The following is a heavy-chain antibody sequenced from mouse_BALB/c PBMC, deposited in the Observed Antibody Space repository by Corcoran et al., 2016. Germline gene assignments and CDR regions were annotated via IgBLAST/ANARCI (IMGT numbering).Heavy chain of an antibody. CDR1: GFNIKDTY. D-gene: IGHD1-1*02. CDR3: GSGLWSQPIDY. Sequence: EVQLQQSGAELVKPGASVKLSCTASGFNIKDTYMHWVKQRPEQGLEWIGRIDPANDNTKYDPKFQAKAAITADPSSNTAYLQLSSLTSEDTAVYCGGSGLWSQPIDYWGPGTSVTVAS. CDR2: IDPANDNT. V-gene: IGHV14-3*02. J-gene: IGHJ4*01.